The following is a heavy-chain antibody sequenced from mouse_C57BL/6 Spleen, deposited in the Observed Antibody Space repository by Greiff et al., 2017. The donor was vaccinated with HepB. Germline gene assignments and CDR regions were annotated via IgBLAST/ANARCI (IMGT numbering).Heavy chain of an antibody. CDR3: ARNYDSSYDYAMDY. Sequence: QVQLQQPGAELVMPGASVKLSCKASGYTFTSYWMHWVKQRPGQGLEWIGEIDPSDSYTNYNQKFKGKSTLTVDKSSSTAYMQLSSLTSEDSAVYYCARNYDSSYDYAMDYWGQGTSVTVSS. CDR2: IDPSDSYT. J-gene: IGHJ4*01. V-gene: IGHV1-69*01. CDR1: GYTFTSYW. D-gene: IGHD1-1*01.